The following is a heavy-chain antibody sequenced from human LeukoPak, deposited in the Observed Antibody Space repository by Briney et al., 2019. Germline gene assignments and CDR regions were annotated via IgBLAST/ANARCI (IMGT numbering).Heavy chain of an antibody. Sequence: PSETLSLTCAVYGGSFSDYYWSWIRQPPGKGLEWIGSIYYSGNTYYNPSLQSRVTISVDTSKNQFSLKLSSVIAADTAVYYCARAVAGDDAFDIWGQGTMVTVSS. V-gene: IGHV4-34*01. CDR3: ARAVAGDDAFDI. CDR1: GGSFSDYY. J-gene: IGHJ3*02. D-gene: IGHD6-19*01. CDR2: IYYSGNT.